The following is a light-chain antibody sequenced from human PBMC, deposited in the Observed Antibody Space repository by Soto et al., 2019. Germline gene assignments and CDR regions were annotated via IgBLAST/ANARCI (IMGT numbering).Light chain of an antibody. Sequence: EIVLTQSPGTLSLSPGKRATHSYRASQTVSSSHLAWYQQKPGQAPNLLIYGASSRATGIPDRFSGSGSGTDFTLTISRLEPEDFAVYYCQHYGSSPRTFGGGTKVDIK. V-gene: IGKV3-20*01. CDR1: QTVSSSH. J-gene: IGKJ4*01. CDR2: GAS. CDR3: QHYGSSPRT.